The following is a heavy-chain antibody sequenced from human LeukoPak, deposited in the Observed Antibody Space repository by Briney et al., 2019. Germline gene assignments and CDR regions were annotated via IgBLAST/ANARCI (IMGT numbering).Heavy chain of an antibody. D-gene: IGHD6-19*01. Sequence: PSETLSLTCAVYGGSFSGYYWSWIRQPPGKGLEWIGEINHSGSTNYNPSLKSRVTISVDTSKNQFSLKLSSVTAADTAVYYCARRPVGYSSGWFTYWGQGTLVTVSS. J-gene: IGHJ4*02. V-gene: IGHV4-34*01. CDR1: GGSFSGYY. CDR2: INHSGST. CDR3: ARRPVGYSSGWFTY.